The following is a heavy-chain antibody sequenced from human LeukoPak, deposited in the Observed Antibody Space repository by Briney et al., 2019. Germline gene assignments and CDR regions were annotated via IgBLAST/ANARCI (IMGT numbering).Heavy chain of an antibody. CDR3: ARDANSSWYNPAYCGGDCHDY. CDR1: GFTFSSYS. CDR2: ISSSSSTI. J-gene: IGHJ4*02. V-gene: IGHV3-48*04. D-gene: IGHD2-21*02. Sequence: GGSLRLSCAASGFTFSSYSMNWVRQAPGKGLEWVSYISSSSSTIYYADSVKGRFTISRDNAKNSLYLQMNSLRAEDTAVYYCARDANSSWYNPAYCGGDCHDYWGQGTLVTVSS.